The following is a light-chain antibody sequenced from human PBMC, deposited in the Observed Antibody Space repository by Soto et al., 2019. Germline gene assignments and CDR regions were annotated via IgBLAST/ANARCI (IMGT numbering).Light chain of an antibody. CDR3: QQYNNWTRA. CDR2: GAS. V-gene: IGKV3-15*01. Sequence: EIVMTQSPATLSVSPGERATLSCRASQSVSSNLAWYQQKPGQAPRLLIYGASTRATGNPARFSGSRSGTEITLTNNSLQSEDFAVYYCQQYNNWTRAFGQGTKVQMK. CDR1: QSVSSN. J-gene: IGKJ1*01.